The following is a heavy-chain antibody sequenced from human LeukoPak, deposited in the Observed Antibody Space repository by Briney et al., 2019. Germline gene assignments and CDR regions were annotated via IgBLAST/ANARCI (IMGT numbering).Heavy chain of an antibody. Sequence: SETLSLTCTVSGGSISSYYWSWIRQPPGKGLEWIGYIYYSGSTNYNPSLKSRVTISVDTSKNQFSLKLSSVTAADTAVYYCARASTYYDILTGYYTYYYYGMDVWGRGTTVTVFS. CDR1: GGSISSYY. D-gene: IGHD3-9*01. CDR2: IYYSGST. V-gene: IGHV4-59*01. CDR3: ARASTYYDILTGYYTYYYYGMDV. J-gene: IGHJ6*02.